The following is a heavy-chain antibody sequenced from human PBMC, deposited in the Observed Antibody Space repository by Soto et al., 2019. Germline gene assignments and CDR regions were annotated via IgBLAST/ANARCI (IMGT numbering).Heavy chain of an antibody. J-gene: IGHJ3*02. CDR2: ISYDGSNK. CDR3: ARVDTYYYDSSGYYYDNQRHDGFDI. Sequence: PGGSLRLSCAASGFTFSSYAMHWVRQAPGKWLEWVAVISYDGSNKYYADSVKGRFTISRDNSKNTLYLQMNSLRAEDTAVYYCARVDTYYYDSSGYYYDNQRHDGFDIWGQGTMDNVSS. V-gene: IGHV3-30-3*01. CDR1: GFTFSSYA. D-gene: IGHD3-22*01.